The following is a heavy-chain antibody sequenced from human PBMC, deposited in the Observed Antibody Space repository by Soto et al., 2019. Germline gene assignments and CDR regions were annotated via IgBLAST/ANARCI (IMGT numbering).Heavy chain of an antibody. CDR2: ISSSGGST. Sequence: EVQLLESGGDLIQPGGSLRLSCAASGFTFSSYAMSWVRQAPGKGLGWVSAISSSGGSTFYADSVKGRFTISRDNSRNALYLQMNSLRAADTAIYYCAKYQPMAQPRPYFDYWGQGTLLTVSS. CDR3: AKYQPMAQPRPYFDY. J-gene: IGHJ4*02. D-gene: IGHD3-10*01. V-gene: IGHV3-23*01. CDR1: GFTFSSYA.